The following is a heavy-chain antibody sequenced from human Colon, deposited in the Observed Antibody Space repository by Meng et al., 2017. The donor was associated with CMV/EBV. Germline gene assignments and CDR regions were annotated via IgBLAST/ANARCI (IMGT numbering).Heavy chain of an antibody. CDR3: VKDLIEPEV. CDR2: IRYDGRDK. J-gene: IGHJ4*02. Sequence: GESLKISCGGSGFTFSTYWMSWVRQAPGKGLEWVACIRYDGRDKYYADSVKGRFTISRDKSKKTVDLQMNSLTVEDTAVYYCVKDLIEPEVWGQGTLVTVSS. V-gene: IGHV3-30*02. CDR1: GFTFSTYW. D-gene: IGHD2/OR15-2a*01.